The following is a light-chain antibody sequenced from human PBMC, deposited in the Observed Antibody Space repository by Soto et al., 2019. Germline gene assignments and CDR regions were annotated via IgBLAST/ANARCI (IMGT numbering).Light chain of an antibody. CDR3: LQHSEYPRT. CDR2: TGS. V-gene: IGKV1-17*03. Sequence: DIQMTQSPSAMSASVGDRVTITCRASQGIGIYLAWFQQKPGQVPKRLIYTGSSLQSGVPSRFSGSGSGTDFPLTISSLQPEDFATYYCLQHSEYPRTFGQGTKVEI. CDR1: QGIGIY. J-gene: IGKJ1*01.